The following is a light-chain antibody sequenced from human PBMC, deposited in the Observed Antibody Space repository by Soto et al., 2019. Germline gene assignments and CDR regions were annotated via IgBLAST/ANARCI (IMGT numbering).Light chain of an antibody. V-gene: IGKV3-11*01. J-gene: IGKJ4*01. Sequence: EIVMTQSPDTLSVSPGERATLSCRASQSVSSYLAWYQQKPGQPPRLLIHTASSRATGIPARFSGSGSRTDFTLTISSLEPEDIAVYYCQERGRWPRATFGGGTKVDIK. CDR2: TAS. CDR1: QSVSSY. CDR3: QERGRWPRAT.